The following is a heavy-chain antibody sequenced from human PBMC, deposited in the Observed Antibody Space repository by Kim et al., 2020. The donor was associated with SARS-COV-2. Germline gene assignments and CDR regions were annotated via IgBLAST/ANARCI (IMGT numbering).Heavy chain of an antibody. Sequence: GGSLRLSCAASGLSFDDSAMNWVRQAPGKGLEWLAVISYDGRNKDYEDSVKGRFTISRDYSKRTLYLQMNSLRVEDTGVYYCARGNYHVAVSISDYYNGLDVWGQGTTVTVSS. D-gene: IGHD2-21*01. CDR2: ISYDGRNK. J-gene: IGHJ6*02. CDR1: GLSFDDSA. CDR3: ARGNYHVAVSISDYYNGLDV. V-gene: IGHV3-30-3*01.